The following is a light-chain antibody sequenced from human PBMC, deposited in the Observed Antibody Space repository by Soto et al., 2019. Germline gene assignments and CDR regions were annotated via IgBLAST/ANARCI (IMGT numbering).Light chain of an antibody. CDR1: SSDVGGYNY. J-gene: IGLJ1*01. Sequence: QSVLTQPASVSGSPGQSITISCTGTSSDVGGYNYVSWYQQHPGKAPKLMIYDVSNRPSGVSNRFSGSKSGNTASLTISGLQAEDEADYYCSSYTSSRYVFGPVTKLTVL. V-gene: IGLV2-14*01. CDR2: DVS. CDR3: SSYTSSRYV.